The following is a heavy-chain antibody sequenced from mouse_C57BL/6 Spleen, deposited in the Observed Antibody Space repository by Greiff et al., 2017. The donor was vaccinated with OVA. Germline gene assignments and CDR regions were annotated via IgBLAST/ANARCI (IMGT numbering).Heavy chain of an antibody. V-gene: IGHV1-52*01. D-gene: IGHD2-5*01. CDR3: AREGPYSNYGDY. CDR2: IDPSDSET. CDR1: GYTFTSYW. Sequence: QVQLQQSGAELVRPGSSVKLSCKASGYTFTSYWMHWVKQRPIQGLEWIGNIDPSDSETHYNQKFKDKATLTVDKSSSTAYMQLSSLTSEDSAVYYCAREGPYSNYGDYWGQGTTLTVSS. J-gene: IGHJ2*01.